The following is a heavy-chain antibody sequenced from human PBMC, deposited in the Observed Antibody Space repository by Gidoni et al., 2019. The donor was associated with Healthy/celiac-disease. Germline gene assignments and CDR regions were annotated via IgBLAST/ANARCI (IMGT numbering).Heavy chain of an antibody. CDR2: IYHSGST. J-gene: IGHJ4*02. CDR3: ARVAGVAGANAPQTQFGY. Sequence: QVQLQESGPGLVKPSETLSRTCAVAGYSISSGYNWGWIRQPPGKGLEWIGSIYHSGSTYYNPSLKSRVTISVDTSKNQFSLKLSSVTAADTAVYYCARVAGVAGANAPQTQFGYWGQGTLVTVSS. V-gene: IGHV4-38-2*01. CDR1: GYSISSGYN. D-gene: IGHD3-16*01.